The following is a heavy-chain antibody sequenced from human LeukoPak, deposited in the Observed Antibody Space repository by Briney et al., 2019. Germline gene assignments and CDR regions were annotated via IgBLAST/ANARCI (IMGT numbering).Heavy chain of an antibody. J-gene: IGHJ3*02. Sequence: SETLSLTCTVSAASISSGGYYWSWIRQHPGTGPAWLGHLYYTGSTYYNPSLKRRVTISVDTSKIQFSLKLSSVTAADTAVYYCARMYYYDSSGYYYHAFDIWGQGTMVTVSS. CDR1: AASISSGGYY. CDR3: ARMYYYDSSGYYYHAFDI. D-gene: IGHD3-22*01. CDR2: LYYTGST. V-gene: IGHV4-31*03.